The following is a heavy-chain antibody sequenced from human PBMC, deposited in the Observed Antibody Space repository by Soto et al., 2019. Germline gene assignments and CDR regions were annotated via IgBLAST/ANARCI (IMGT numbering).Heavy chain of an antibody. CDR2: ISSSSSYT. V-gene: IGHV3-11*06. D-gene: IGHD3-10*02. J-gene: IGHJ3*02. CDR3: ARGFYLRGVIINAAFDI. CDR1: GFTFSDYY. Sequence: VGSLRLSCAASGFTFSDYYMSWIRQAPGKGLEWVSYISSSSSYTNYADSVKGRFTISRDNAKNSLYLQMNSLRAEDTAVYYCARGFYLRGVIINAAFDIWGQGTMVTVSS.